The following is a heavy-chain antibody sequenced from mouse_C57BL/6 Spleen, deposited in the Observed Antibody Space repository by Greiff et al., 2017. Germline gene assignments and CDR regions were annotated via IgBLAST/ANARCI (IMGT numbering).Heavy chain of an antibody. V-gene: IGHV5-9*01. J-gene: IGHJ4*01. CDR2: ISGGGGNT. Sequence: EVKLVESGGGLVKPGGSLKLSCAASGFTFSSYTMSWVRQTPEKRLAWVATISGGGGNTYYPDSVKGRFTISSDNAKNTLYLQMSSLRSEDTALYYCARPLTGTYAMDYWGQGTSVTVSS. D-gene: IGHD4-1*01. CDR3: ARPLTGTYAMDY. CDR1: GFTFSSYT.